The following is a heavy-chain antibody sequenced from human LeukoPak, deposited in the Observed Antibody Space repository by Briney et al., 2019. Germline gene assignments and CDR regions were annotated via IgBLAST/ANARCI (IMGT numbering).Heavy chain of an antibody. Sequence: GGSLRLSCAASGFTFSSYGMHWVRQAPGKGLEWVAVISYDGSNKYYADSVKGRFTISRDNSKNTLYLQMNSLRAEDTAVYYCIIRNIYYYYGMDVWGQGTTVTVSS. CDR3: IIRNIYYYYGMDV. CDR1: GFTFSSYG. CDR2: ISYDGSNK. V-gene: IGHV3-30*03. J-gene: IGHJ6*02. D-gene: IGHD2/OR15-2a*01.